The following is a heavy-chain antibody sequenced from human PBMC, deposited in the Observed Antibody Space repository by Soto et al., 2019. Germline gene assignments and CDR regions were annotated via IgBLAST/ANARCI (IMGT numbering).Heavy chain of an antibody. Sequence: QVQLVQSGAEVKKPGSSVKVSCKASGGTFSSYAISWVRQAPGQGLEWMGGIIPIFGTANYAQKFQGRVTITADEPTRTAYMELSSLRSEDTXXXXXXXXXXXXXXXXXXXXXWGQGTTVTVSS. CDR2: IIPIFGTA. CDR3: XXXXXXXXXXXXXXXX. J-gene: IGHJ6*02. CDR1: GGTFSSYA. V-gene: IGHV1-69*12.